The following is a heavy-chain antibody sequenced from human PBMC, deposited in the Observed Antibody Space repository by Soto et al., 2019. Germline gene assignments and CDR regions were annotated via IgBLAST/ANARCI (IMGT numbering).Heavy chain of an antibody. D-gene: IGHD6-19*01. J-gene: IGHJ4*02. CDR1: GGSFSGYY. Sequence: QVQLQQWGAGLLKPSETLSRTCAVYGGSFSGYYWSWIRQPPGKGLEWIGEINHSGSTNYNPSLKSRVTISVDTSKNQFSLKLSSVTAADTAVYYCARDYGAVAGRAYYFDYWGQGTLVTVSS. CDR3: ARDYGAVAGRAYYFDY. CDR2: INHSGST. V-gene: IGHV4-34*01.